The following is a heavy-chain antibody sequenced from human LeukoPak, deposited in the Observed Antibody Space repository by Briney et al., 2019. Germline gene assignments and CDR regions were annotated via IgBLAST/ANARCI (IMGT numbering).Heavy chain of an antibody. Sequence: KASETLSLTCAVYGGSFSGYYWSWIRQPPGKGLEWIGEINHSGSTNYNPSLKSRVTISVDTSKNQFSLKLSSVTAADTAVYYCARGVHWHNWNYYYMDVWGKGTTVTVSS. J-gene: IGHJ6*03. CDR3: ARGVHWHNWNYYYMDV. V-gene: IGHV4-34*01. CDR2: INHSGST. CDR1: GGSFSGYY. D-gene: IGHD1-20*01.